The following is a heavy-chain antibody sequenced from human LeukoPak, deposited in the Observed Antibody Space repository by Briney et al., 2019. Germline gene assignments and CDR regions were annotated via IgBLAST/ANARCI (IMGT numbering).Heavy chain of an antibody. CDR1: GFTFSSYW. Sequence: GGSLRLSCAASGFTFSSYWMSWVRQAPGKGLERVANKKQDGSEKYYVDSVKGRFTISRDNAKNSLYLQMNGLRAEDTAVYYCAREGGWMAFDILGQGAMVTVSS. J-gene: IGHJ3*02. CDR2: KKQDGSEK. CDR3: AREGGWMAFDI. V-gene: IGHV3-7*01. D-gene: IGHD6-19*01.